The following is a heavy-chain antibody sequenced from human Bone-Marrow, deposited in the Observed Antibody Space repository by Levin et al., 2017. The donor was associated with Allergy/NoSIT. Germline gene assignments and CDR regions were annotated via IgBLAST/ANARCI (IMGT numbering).Heavy chain of an antibody. J-gene: IGHJ6*02. CDR3: AKDLYDSSGFYYYGLDG. Sequence: SCAASGFPFSSFAMSWVRQAPGKGLEWVSTISNSGSSKYYADSVKGRFTISRDNSKHTLSLQMNSLRAEDTAVYYCAKDLYDSSGFYYYGLDGWGQGTTVTVSS. D-gene: IGHD3-22*01. V-gene: IGHV3-23*01. CDR1: GFPFSSFA. CDR2: ISNSGSSK.